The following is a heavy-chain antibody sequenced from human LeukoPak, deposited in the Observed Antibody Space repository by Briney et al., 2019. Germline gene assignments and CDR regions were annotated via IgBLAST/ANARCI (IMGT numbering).Heavy chain of an antibody. CDR1: GFTFDDHA. D-gene: IGHD3-22*01. J-gene: IGHJ4*02. V-gene: IGHV3-9*01. Sequence: PGRSLRLSCAASGFTFDDHAMHWVRQAPGKGLEWVSGISWNGGRIRYADSVKGRLTISRDNAKNSLYLQMNSLRAEDTALYYCARDHYYDSSGYHYFDYWGQGTLVTLSS. CDR2: ISWNGGRI. CDR3: ARDHYYDSSGYHYFDY.